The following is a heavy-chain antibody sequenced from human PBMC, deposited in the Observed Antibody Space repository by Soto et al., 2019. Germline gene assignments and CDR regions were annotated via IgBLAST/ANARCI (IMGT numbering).Heavy chain of an antibody. CDR1: GFTFSNYD. CDR2: ISSSSSTI. CDR3: ASDIVEVPAAMASDY. Sequence: GGSLRLSCAASGFTFSNYDMNWVRQAPGKGLEWVSYISSSSSTIYYADSVKGRFTISRDNAKNSLYLQMNSLRDEDTAVYYCASDIVEVPAAMASDYWGQGTLVTVSS. D-gene: IGHD2-2*01. J-gene: IGHJ4*02. V-gene: IGHV3-48*02.